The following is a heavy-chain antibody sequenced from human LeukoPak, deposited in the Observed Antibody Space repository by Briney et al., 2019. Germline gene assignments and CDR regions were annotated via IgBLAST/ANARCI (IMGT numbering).Heavy chain of an antibody. D-gene: IGHD3-16*01. CDR2: INHSGST. CDR3: ARHRFRRGFDI. V-gene: IGHV4-39*01. Sequence: SETLSLTCNVSGVSISSSSYYWGWIRQPPGKGLEWIGEINHSGSTNYNPSLKSRVTISVDTSKNQFSLKLSSVTAADTAVYYCARHRFRRGFDIWGQGTMVTVSS. CDR1: GVSISSSSYY. J-gene: IGHJ3*02.